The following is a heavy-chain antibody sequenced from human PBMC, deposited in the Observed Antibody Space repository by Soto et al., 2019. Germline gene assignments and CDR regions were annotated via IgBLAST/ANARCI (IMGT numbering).Heavy chain of an antibody. J-gene: IGHJ4*02. V-gene: IGHV1-69*02. CDR1: GGTFSSYT. Sequence: GASVKVSCKASGGTFSSYTISWVRQAPGQGLEWMGRIIPILGIANYAQKFQGRVTMTTDTSTSTAYMELRSLRSDDTAVYYCARLYSSSHGVDYWGQGTLVTVSS. D-gene: IGHD6-6*01. CDR2: IIPILGIA. CDR3: ARLYSSSHGVDY.